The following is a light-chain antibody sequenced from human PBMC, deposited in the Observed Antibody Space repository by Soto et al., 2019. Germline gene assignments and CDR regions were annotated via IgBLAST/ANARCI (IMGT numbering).Light chain of an antibody. Sequence: QSALTQPRSVSGSPGQSVTISCTGTSSDVGNYNYVSWYQQHPGKAPKLMIYDATRRPSGVPDRFSGSRSGNTASLTISGLQAEDEADYYCCSYAGSYTYVFGIGTKVTVL. V-gene: IGLV2-11*01. CDR2: DAT. CDR3: CSYAGSYTYV. CDR1: SSDVGNYNY. J-gene: IGLJ1*01.